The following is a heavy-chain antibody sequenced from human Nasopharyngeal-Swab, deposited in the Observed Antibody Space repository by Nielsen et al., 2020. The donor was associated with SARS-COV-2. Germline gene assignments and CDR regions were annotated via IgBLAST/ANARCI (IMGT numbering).Heavy chain of an antibody. CDR2: MNPNSGNT. V-gene: IGHV1-8*03. Sequence: ASVKVSCKASGYTFTSYDINWVRQATGQGLEWMGWMNPNSGNTGYAQKFQGRVTITRNTSISTAYMELSSLRSEDTAVYYCARLGRGIPRDYYGSGSYYKNWGQGTLVTVSS. CDR1: GYTFTSYD. CDR3: ARLGRGIPRDYYGSGSYYKN. D-gene: IGHD3-10*01. J-gene: IGHJ4*02.